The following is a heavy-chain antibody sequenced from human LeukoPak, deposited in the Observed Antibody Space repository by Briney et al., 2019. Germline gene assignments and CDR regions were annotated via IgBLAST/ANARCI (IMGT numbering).Heavy chain of an antibody. CDR1: GFTFDSYG. D-gene: IGHD2-15*01. CDR3: EVVAARSGNY. Sequence: GGSLRLSCAASGFTFDSYGMTWVRQAPGKGLEWVSAISGSGGSTYYADSVKGRFTISRDNSKNTLYLQMNSLRAEDTAVYYCEVVAARSGNYWGQGTLVTVSS. J-gene: IGHJ4*02. CDR2: ISGSGGST. V-gene: IGHV3-23*01.